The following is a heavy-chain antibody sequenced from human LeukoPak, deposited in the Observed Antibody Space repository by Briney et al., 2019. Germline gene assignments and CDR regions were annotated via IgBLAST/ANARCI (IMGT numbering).Heavy chain of an antibody. J-gene: IGHJ3*02. CDR3: ARDNKDYGSGAFDI. Sequence: PGGSLRLSCAASGFTFSSYAMHWVRHAPGKGLEWVAVISYDGSNKYYADSVKGRFTISRDNSKNTLYLQMNSLRAEDTAVYYCARDNKDYGSGAFDIWGQGTMVTVSS. V-gene: IGHV3-30-3*01. CDR1: GFTFSSYA. D-gene: IGHD3-10*01. CDR2: ISYDGSNK.